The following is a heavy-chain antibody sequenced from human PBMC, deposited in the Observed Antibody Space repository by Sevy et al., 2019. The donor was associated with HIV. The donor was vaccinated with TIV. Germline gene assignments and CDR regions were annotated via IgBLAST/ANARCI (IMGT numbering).Heavy chain of an antibody. V-gene: IGHV3-7*01. CDR1: GFTFSSYW. CDR3: ASQGGYDFWSGRNPSMDV. J-gene: IGHJ6*02. D-gene: IGHD3-3*01. Sequence: GGSPRLSCAASGFTFSSYWMCWVRQAPGKGLEWVANIKQDGSEKYYVDSVKGRFTISRDNAKNSLYLQMNSLRAEDTAVYYCASQGGYDFWSGRNPSMDVWGQGTTVTVSS. CDR2: IKQDGSEK.